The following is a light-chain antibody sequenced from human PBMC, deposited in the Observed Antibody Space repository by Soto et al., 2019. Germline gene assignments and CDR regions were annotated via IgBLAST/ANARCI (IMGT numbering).Light chain of an antibody. V-gene: IGLV2-14*01. CDR1: SRDVGNYNY. J-gene: IGLJ1*01. CDR2: EVS. Sequence: QSALTQPASVSGSPGQSITISCTGTSRDVGNYNYVSWYQQDPGKAPKLIIYEVSNRPSGVSSRFSGSKSDNKASLTISGLQAEDEADYYCSSYTSTSTLYVFGTGTKVTVL. CDR3: SSYTSTSTLYV.